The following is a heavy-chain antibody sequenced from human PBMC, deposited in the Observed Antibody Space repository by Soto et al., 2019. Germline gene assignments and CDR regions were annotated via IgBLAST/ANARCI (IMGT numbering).Heavy chain of an antibody. D-gene: IGHD4-17*01. J-gene: IGHJ4*02. CDR2: ISYDGSNK. V-gene: IGHV3-30-3*01. Sequence: GGSLRLSCAASGFTFSSYAMHWVRQAPGRGLEWVAVISYDGSNKYYADSVKGRFTISRDNSKNTLYLQMNSLRAEDTAVYYCARDTVTTQAIDYWGPRPLATVSS. CDR1: GFTFSSYA. CDR3: ARDTVTTQAIDY.